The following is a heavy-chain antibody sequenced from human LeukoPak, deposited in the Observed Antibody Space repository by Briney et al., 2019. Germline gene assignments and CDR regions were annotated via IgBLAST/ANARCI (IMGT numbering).Heavy chain of an antibody. Sequence: ASVTVSFKASGYTFTSYYMHWVRQAPGQGREWMGIINPSGGSTSYTQKFQGRVTITRDMSTSTVYMELSSLRSEDTAVYYCARDPVDAAAGGSPERTFDYWGQGTLVTVSS. CDR1: GYTFTSYY. D-gene: IGHD5-12*01. CDR3: ARDPVDAAAGGSPERTFDY. V-gene: IGHV1-46*01. CDR2: INPSGGST. J-gene: IGHJ4*02.